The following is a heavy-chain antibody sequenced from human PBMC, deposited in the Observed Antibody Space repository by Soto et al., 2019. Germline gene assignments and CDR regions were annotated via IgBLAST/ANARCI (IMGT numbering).Heavy chain of an antibody. D-gene: IGHD5-12*01. CDR3: VSGTFNTISCGL. CDR2: IYYTGAA. CDR1: GGSISTGGTY. Sequence: RLLESGPGLVKSSETLTLSCSVSGGSISTGGTYWSWARLLPGKGLQWVGYIYYTGAAYYNPALQSRVTISLDTSENQCSLKLTSVTAAGTAVYYCVSGTFNTISCGLWGQGRQVSVS. V-gene: IGHV4-31*03. J-gene: IGHJ4*02.